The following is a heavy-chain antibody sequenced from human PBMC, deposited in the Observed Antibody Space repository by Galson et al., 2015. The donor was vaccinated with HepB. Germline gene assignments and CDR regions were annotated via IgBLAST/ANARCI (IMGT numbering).Heavy chain of an antibody. J-gene: IGHJ4*02. CDR2: INPSGGST. CDR3: ARAHIVLMVYAGFDY. CDR1: GYTFTGYY. V-gene: IGHV1-46*01. Sequence: CKASGYTFTGYYMHWVRQAPGQGLEWMGIINPSGGSTSYAQKFQGRVTMTRDTSTSTVYMELSSLRSEDTAVYYCARAHIVLMVYAGFDYWGQGTLVTVSS. D-gene: IGHD2-8*01.